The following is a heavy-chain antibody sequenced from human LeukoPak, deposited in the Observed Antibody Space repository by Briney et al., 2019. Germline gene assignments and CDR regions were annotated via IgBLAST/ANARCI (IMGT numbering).Heavy chain of an antibody. Sequence: PGGSLRLSCAASGFTCSSYCMSWVPQAPGKGLEGVANMKLDGSEEYYVDSVKGRITISTDNAKNSLYLQMNSLRVDDTAVYYCTRWARYCSGGSCYSWFDPWGQGTLVTVSS. V-gene: IGHV3-7*01. J-gene: IGHJ5*02. CDR2: MKLDGSEE. CDR3: TRWARYCSGGSCYSWFDP. D-gene: IGHD2-15*01. CDR1: GFTCSSYC.